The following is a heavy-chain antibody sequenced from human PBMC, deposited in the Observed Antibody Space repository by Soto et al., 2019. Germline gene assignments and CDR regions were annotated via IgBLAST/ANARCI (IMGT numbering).Heavy chain of an antibody. D-gene: IGHD1-26*01. CDR1: GFSFSNYT. J-gene: IGHJ4*02. CDR2: IWYDGSNK. CDR3: TRDPYGGSRYYFDS. Sequence: GGSLRLSCAASGFSFSNYTMHWVRQAPGKGLEWVAVIWYDGSNKYYADSVKGRFTISKDNSQTTVYLQMNSLRAEDSAVYYCTRDPYGGSRYYFDSWGQGTLVTVSS. V-gene: IGHV3-33*01.